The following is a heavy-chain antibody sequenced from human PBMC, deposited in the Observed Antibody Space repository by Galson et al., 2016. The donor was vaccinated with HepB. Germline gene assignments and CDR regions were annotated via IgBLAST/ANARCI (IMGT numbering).Heavy chain of an antibody. Sequence: SLRLSCATSGFTFTSNYMHWVRQAPGKGLVWVSGIHTDGSSPIYADSVKGRFTITRDNTKNTLYLQMNSLRAEDSAVYYCGRGAYFGMGVWGQGTAVTVSS. V-gene: IGHV3-74*01. CDR2: IHTDGSSP. CDR1: GFTFTSNY. J-gene: IGHJ6*02. CDR3: GRGAYFGMGV.